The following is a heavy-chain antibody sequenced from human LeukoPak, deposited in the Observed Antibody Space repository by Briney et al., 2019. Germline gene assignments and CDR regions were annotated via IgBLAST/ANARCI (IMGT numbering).Heavy chain of an antibody. J-gene: IGHJ6*02. V-gene: IGHV3-49*03. D-gene: IGHD3-22*01. CDR2: IRSKAYGGTT. CDR1: GFTFGDYA. Sequence: GGSLRLSCTASGFTFGDYAMSWFRQAPGKGLEWVGFIRSKAYGGTTEYAASVKGRFTISRDDSKSIAYLQMNSLKTEDTAVYYCTTAGYYYDLYYGMDVWGQGTMVTVSS. CDR3: TTAGYYYDLYYGMDV.